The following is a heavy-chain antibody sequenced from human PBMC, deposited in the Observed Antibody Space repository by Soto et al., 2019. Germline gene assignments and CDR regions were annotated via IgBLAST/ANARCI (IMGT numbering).Heavy chain of an antibody. Sequence: SVKVSCKASGGTFSSYAISWVRQAPGQGLEWMGGIIPIFGTANYAQKFQGRVTITADESTSTAYMELSSLRSEDTGVYYCARDQYSYGPRWFDPWGQGTLVTVS. J-gene: IGHJ5*02. CDR2: IIPIFGTA. CDR3: ARDQYSYGPRWFDP. V-gene: IGHV1-69*13. D-gene: IGHD5-18*01. CDR1: GGTFSSYA.